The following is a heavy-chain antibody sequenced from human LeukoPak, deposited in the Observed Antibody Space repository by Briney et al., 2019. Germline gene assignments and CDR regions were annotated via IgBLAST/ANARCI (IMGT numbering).Heavy chain of an antibody. CDR3: SRVPGY. CDR1: GGSISSYC. V-gene: IGHV4-59*01. Sequence: SETLSLTCTVSGGSISSYCWSWIRQPPGKGLEWIGYIYYSGSTNYNPSLKSRVTISVDTSKNQFSLKLSSVTAADTAVYYCSRVPGYWGQETLVTVSS. J-gene: IGHJ4*02. CDR2: IYYSGST.